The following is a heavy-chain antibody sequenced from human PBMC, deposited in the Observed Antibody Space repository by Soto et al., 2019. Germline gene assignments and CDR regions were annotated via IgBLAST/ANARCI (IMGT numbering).Heavy chain of an antibody. Sequence: QGQVVESGGDLVRPGGSLRLSCAASGFTFGDHYMSWIRQAPGKGLEWVSYSSGSGFTLYYGYSVKGRFTISRDNAKNSLYRQMNSLRAEDPAVYYCARNTMSAAGADSYGLDVWGLGTTVTVSS. CDR2: SSGSGFTL. J-gene: IGHJ6*02. CDR3: ARNTMSAAGADSYGLDV. CDR1: GFTFGDHY. V-gene: IGHV3-11*01. D-gene: IGHD4-17*01.